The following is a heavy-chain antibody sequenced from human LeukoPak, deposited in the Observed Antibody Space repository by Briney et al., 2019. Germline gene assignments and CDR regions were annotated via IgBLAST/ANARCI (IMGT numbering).Heavy chain of an antibody. D-gene: IGHD3-9*01. CDR2: INHSGST. Sequence: PSETLSLTCTVSGGSISGYYWSWIRQPPGKGLEWVGEINHSGSTNYNPALKSRGNISVDTSKNQFSLKLSSVTAADTAVYYCARLPPVLRYFDWLGFDYWGQGTLVTVSS. CDR3: ARLPPVLRYFDWLGFDY. CDR1: GGSISGYY. J-gene: IGHJ4*02. V-gene: IGHV4-34*01.